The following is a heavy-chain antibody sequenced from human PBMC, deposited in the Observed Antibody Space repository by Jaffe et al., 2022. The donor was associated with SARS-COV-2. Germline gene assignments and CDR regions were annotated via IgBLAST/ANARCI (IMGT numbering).Heavy chain of an antibody. D-gene: IGHD4-17*01. J-gene: IGHJ3*02. Sequence: EVRLVESGGGLVQPGGSLRLSCAASGFTFSSYGMTWVRQSPGRGLEWLSGMTSTGSLTWYADSVKGRFTISRDNSKNTLYLQVNSLSAEDTALYYCAKDPNGDYVGAFESWGQGTLVIVSS. CDR3: AKDPNGDYVGAFES. CDR2: MTSTGSLT. V-gene: IGHV3-23*04. CDR1: GFTFSSYG.